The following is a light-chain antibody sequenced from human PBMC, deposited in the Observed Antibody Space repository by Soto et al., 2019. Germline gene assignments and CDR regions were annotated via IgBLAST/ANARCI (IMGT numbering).Light chain of an antibody. Sequence: QSALTQPAPVSGSPGQSITISCTGTSSDVGSYNLVSWYQQHPGKAPQLMIYEVSKRPSGISNRFSGSKSGNTASLTISGLQAEDEADYYCCSYAGSSTLVFGGGTKLTVL. CDR2: EVS. CDR3: CSYAGSSTLV. CDR1: SSDVGSYNL. V-gene: IGLV2-23*02. J-gene: IGLJ2*01.